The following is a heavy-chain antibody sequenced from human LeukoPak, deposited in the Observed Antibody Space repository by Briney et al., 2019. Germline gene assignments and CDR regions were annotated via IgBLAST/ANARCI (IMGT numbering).Heavy chain of an antibody. V-gene: IGHV3-33*03. CDR2: IWYDGNNK. CDR3: AKDQNSGYYFDY. Sequence: GGSLRLSCAASGFTFSSYGMHWVRQAPGKGLEWVAVIWYDGNNKNYADSVKGRITISRDNSKNTLYLQMNSLRAADTAVYYCAKDQNSGYYFDYWGQGTLVTVSS. D-gene: IGHD3-22*01. J-gene: IGHJ4*02. CDR1: GFTFSSYG.